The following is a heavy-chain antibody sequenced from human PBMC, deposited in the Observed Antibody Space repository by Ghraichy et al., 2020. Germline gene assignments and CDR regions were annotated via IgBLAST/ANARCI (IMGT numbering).Heavy chain of an antibody. CDR3: ARDKNAIFGVGGYYYYYYMDV. Sequence: SETLSLTCAVSGGSISSSNWWSWVRQPPGKGLEWIWEIYHSGSTNYNPSLKSRVTISVDKSKNQFSLKLSSVTAADTAVYYCARDKNAIFGVGGYYYYYYMDVWGKGTTVTVSS. J-gene: IGHJ6*03. V-gene: IGHV4-4*02. CDR1: GGSISSSNW. CDR2: IYHSGST. D-gene: IGHD3-3*01.